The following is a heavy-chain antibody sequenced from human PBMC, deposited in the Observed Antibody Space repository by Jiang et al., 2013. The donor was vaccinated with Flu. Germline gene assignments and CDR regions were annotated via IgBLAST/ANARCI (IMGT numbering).Heavy chain of an antibody. CDR2: IDPSGGGT. V-gene: IGHV1-46*01. J-gene: IGHJ5*02. D-gene: IGHD6-19*01. CDR3: TREGPVGGRYNWFDP. CDR1: GYIFSTYY. Sequence: KKPGASVKVSCKASGYIFSTYYIHWFRQAPGQGPEWMGRIDPSGGGTSYSQKFQGRVTMTRDASTSTVYMALSSLRSDDTALYYCTREGPVGGRYNWFDPWGQGTLVTVSS.